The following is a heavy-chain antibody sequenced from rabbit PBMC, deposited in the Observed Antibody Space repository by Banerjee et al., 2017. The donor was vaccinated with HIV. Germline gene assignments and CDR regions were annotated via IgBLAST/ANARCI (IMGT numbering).Heavy chain of an antibody. J-gene: IGHJ3*01. CDR2: IHGVVGDI. Sequence: EQLEESGGGLGQPEGSLTLTCIASGFDLNNYYWIWWVRQAPGKGLGWGACIHGVVGDIYRASWARGRFTISKTSSTTVTLGMTSLTAADTATYFCARGERNSGWGVGLWGQGTLVTVS. V-gene: IGHV1S45*01. CDR1: GFDLNNYYW. D-gene: IGHD4-1*01. CDR3: ARGERNSGWGVGL.